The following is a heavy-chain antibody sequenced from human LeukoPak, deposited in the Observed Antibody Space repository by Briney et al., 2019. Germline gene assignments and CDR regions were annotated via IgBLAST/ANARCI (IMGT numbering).Heavy chain of an antibody. CDR3: ARDAGQLYFDY. D-gene: IGHD5-18*01. J-gene: IGHJ4*02. CDR2: INPNSGGT. V-gene: IGHV1-2*06. Sequence: GASVKVSCKASGYTFTGYYMHWVRQAPGQGLEWMGRINPNSGGTNYAQEFQGRVTMTWDTSISTAYMDLSRLTFDDTAVYYCARDAGQLYFDYWGQGALVTVSS. CDR1: GYTFTGYY.